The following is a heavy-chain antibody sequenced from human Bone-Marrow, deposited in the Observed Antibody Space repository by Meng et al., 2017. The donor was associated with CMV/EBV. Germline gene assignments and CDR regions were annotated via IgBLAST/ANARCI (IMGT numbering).Heavy chain of an antibody. CDR3: ARDQFAGDYYYYGMDV. V-gene: IGHV3-48*03. CDR1: GFTFSSYE. CDR2: ISSSGSTI. Sequence: GESLKISCAASGFTFSSYEMNWVRQAPGKGLEWVSYISSSGSTIYYVDSVKGRFTISRDNAKNSLYLQMNSLRAEDTAVYYCARDQFAGDYYYYGMDVWGQGTTVTVSS. J-gene: IGHJ6*02. D-gene: IGHD1-26*01.